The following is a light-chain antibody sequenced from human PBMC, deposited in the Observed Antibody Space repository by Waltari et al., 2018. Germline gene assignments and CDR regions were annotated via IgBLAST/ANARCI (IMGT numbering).Light chain of an antibody. CDR3: SAWDDRLITV. J-gene: IGLJ7*01. Sequence: QSVLTPPPSASGAPGQTVTITCTGTGSNIGADSYVSWYRQFPGTAPKLLIYENSKRRSGVSDRCSGSKSGPSGSLTITGLQSEDEADYYCSAWDDRLITVFGGGTRLTVL. V-gene: IGLV1-40*01. CDR2: ENS. CDR1: GSNIGADSY.